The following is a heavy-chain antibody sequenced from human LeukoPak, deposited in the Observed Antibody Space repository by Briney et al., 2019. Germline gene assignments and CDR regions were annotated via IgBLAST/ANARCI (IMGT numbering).Heavy chain of an antibody. J-gene: IGHJ4*02. Sequence: ASVKVSCKASGYTFTSYGFSWVRQAPGQGLEGMGWISAYNGNTNYAQKLQGRVTMTTDTSTSTAYMELRRLRSDDTAVYYCARDDFWSGYYTGGYWGQGTLVTVSS. CDR1: GYTFTSYG. CDR3: ARDDFWSGYYTGGY. D-gene: IGHD3-3*01. CDR2: ISAYNGNT. V-gene: IGHV1-18*01.